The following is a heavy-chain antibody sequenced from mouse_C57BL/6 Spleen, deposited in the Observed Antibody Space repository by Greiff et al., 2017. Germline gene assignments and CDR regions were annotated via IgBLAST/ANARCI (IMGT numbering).Heavy chain of an antibody. Sequence: DVKLQESGPGLVKPSQSLSLTCSVTGYSITSGYYWNWIRQFPGNKLEWMGYISYDGSNNYNPSLKNRISITRNTSKNTFFLKLNSVTTEDTATYYCARDDYDGFDYWGQGTTLTVSS. CDR3: ARDDYDGFDY. J-gene: IGHJ2*01. D-gene: IGHD2-4*01. CDR2: ISYDGSN. CDR1: GYSITSGYY. V-gene: IGHV3-6*01.